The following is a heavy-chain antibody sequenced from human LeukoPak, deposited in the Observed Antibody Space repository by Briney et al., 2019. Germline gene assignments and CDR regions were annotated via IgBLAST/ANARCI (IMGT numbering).Heavy chain of an antibody. CDR2: SNHSGST. V-gene: IGHV4-34*01. J-gene: IGHJ5*02. D-gene: IGHD2-15*01. CDR3: ARGGAYCSGGSCYDGWFDP. Sequence: SETLSLTCAVYGGSFSGYYGSWIHQPPGKGLEWIGESNHSGSTNYNPSLKSRVTISVDTSRNQFSLKLSSVTAADTAVYYCARGGAYCSGGSCYDGWFDPWGQGTLVTVSS. CDR1: GGSFSGYY.